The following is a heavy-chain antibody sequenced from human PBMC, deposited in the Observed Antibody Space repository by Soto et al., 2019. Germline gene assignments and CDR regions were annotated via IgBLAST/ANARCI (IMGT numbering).Heavy chain of an antibody. CDR3: TRDPRITDF. Sequence: QVRLVESGGGLVKPEGSLRLSCAASGFSLREYYMTWIRQAPGKGLELLSYISPGGDIIKYVDSVKGRFTISRDKAKNSLVLHKKRLRGEDTGVDFCTRDPRITDFWGQGTLVTVSS. V-gene: IGHV3-11*01. J-gene: IGHJ4*02. CDR2: ISPGGDII. CDR1: GFSLREYY. D-gene: IGHD3-16*01.